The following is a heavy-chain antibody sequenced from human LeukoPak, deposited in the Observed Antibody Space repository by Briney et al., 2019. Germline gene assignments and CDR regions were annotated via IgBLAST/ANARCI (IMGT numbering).Heavy chain of an antibody. CDR3: ARDGRGYGPTTTY. V-gene: IGHV1-69*04. CDR2: IIPILGIA. J-gene: IGHJ4*02. D-gene: IGHD5-18*01. Sequence: SVKVSCKASGGTFSSYAISWVRQAPGQGLEWVGRIIPILGIANYAQKFQGRVTITADKSTSTAYMELSSLRSEDTAVYYCARDGRGYGPTTTYWGQGTLVTVSS. CDR1: GGTFSSYA.